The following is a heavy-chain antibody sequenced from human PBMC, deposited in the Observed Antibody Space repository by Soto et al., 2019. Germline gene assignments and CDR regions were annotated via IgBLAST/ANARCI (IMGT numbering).Heavy chain of an antibody. Sequence: GGSLRLSCAASGFTFSSYGMHWVRQAPGKGLEWVAVIWYDGSTNDYADSVKGRFTISRDNAQNTLYLQMNSLRTEDTAVYYCARGTESYITSPRRPLFDYWGQGTLVTVSS. J-gene: IGHJ4*02. V-gene: IGHV3-30*19. D-gene: IGHD3-10*01. CDR2: IWYDGSTN. CDR3: ARGTESYITSPRRPLFDY. CDR1: GFTFSSYG.